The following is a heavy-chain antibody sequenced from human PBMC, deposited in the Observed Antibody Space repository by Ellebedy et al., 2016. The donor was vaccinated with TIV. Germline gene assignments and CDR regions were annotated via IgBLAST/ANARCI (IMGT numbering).Heavy chain of an antibody. V-gene: IGHV1-3*01. CDR3: ARSRGDPYYFDY. D-gene: IGHD3-10*01. Sequence: FQARVTITRDTSASTAYMELSSLRSEDTAVYYCARSRGDPYYFDYWGQGTLVTVSS. J-gene: IGHJ4*02.